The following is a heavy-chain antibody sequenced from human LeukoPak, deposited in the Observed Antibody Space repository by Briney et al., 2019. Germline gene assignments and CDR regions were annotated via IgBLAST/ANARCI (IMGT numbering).Heavy chain of an antibody. D-gene: IGHD6-19*01. V-gene: IGHV4-4*02. J-gene: IGHJ3*02. CDR2: IYYNGGT. Sequence: PSGTLSLTCGVSGGSISTTNWWTWVRQPPGKGLEWIGYIYYNGGTDYNPSLKSRLTISLDTSKNQFSLKVNSVTAADTAVYYCARELAVARGNAFNIWGQGTMVTVSS. CDR1: GGSISTTNW. CDR3: ARELAVARGNAFNI.